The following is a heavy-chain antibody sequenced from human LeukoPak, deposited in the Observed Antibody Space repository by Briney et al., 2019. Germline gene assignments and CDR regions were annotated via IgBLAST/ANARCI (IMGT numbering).Heavy chain of an antibody. CDR3: GIAAASEDFDY. J-gene: IGHJ4*02. Sequence: GASVKVSCKASGGTFSSYAISWARQAPGQGLEWMGGIIPIFGTANYAQKFQGRVTITADESTSTAYMELSSLRSEDTAVYYCGIAAASEDFDYWGQGTLVTVSS. D-gene: IGHD6-13*01. CDR1: GGTFSSYA. CDR2: IIPIFGTA. V-gene: IGHV1-69*13.